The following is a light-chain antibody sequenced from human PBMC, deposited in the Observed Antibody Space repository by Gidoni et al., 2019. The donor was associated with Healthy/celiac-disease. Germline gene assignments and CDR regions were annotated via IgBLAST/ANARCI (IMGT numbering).Light chain of an antibody. J-gene: IGKJ3*01. V-gene: IGKV1-33*01. CDR2: DAS. CDR1: QDISKY. Sequence: DIQMTPSPSSLSASVGDRVTITCQASQDISKYLNWYQQKPGKAPKLLIYDASNLETGVPSRFSGSGSGTDFTFTISSLQPEDIATYYCQQYDNLRRITFGPGTKVDIK. CDR3: QQYDNLRRIT.